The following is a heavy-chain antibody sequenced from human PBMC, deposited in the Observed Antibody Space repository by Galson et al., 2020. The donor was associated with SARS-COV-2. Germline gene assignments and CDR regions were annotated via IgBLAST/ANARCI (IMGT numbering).Heavy chain of an antibody. CDR1: GFTFSSVE. CDR2: ISSRGGTI. Sequence: GGSLRLSCVASGFTFSSVEMNWVRQAPGKGLEWISYISSRGGTIYYADSVKGRFTISRDNAKKSLYLQMNGLRAEDTAVYFCARGAWDYGAWSYYAPWDGLLDYWGQGTLVTFSS. D-gene: IGHD3-10*01. V-gene: IGHV3-48*03. CDR3: ARGAWDYGAWSYYAPWDGLLDY. J-gene: IGHJ4*02.